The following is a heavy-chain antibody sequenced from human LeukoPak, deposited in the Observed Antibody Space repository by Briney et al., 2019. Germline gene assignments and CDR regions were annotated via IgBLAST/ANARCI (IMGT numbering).Heavy chain of an antibody. CDR3: ARADSSGRGAFDI. V-gene: IGHV3-21*01. J-gene: IGHJ3*02. CDR2: ISSSSSYI. Sequence: PGGSLRLSCAAPGFTFSSYSMNWVRQAPGKGLEWVSSISSSSSYIYYADSVKGRFTISRDNAKNSLYLQMNSLRAEDTAVYYCARADSSGRGAFDIWGRGTMVTVSS. CDR1: GFTFSSYS. D-gene: IGHD6-25*01.